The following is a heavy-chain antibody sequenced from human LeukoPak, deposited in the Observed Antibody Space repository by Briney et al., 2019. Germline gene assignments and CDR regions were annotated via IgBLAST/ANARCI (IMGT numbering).Heavy chain of an antibody. D-gene: IGHD3-10*01. J-gene: IGHJ5*02. Sequence: GGSLRLSCAASGFTFSDYYMSWIRQAPGKGLEWVSYISSSGSTIYYADSVKGRFTISRDNAKNSLYLQMNSLRAEDTAVYYCARSSDYYYGSGTFGWFDPWGQGTLVTVSS. CDR2: ISSSGSTI. V-gene: IGHV3-11*04. CDR1: GFTFSDYY. CDR3: ARSSDYYYGSGTFGWFDP.